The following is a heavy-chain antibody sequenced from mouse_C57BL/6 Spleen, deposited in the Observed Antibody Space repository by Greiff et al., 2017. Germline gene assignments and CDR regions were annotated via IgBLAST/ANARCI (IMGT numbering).Heavy chain of an antibody. V-gene: IGHV1-85*01. J-gene: IGHJ2*01. CDR1: GYTFTSYD. CDR3: ARYYGSTPYYFYY. D-gene: IGHD1-1*01. Sequence: QVQLQQSGPELVKPGASVKLSCKASGYTFTSYDINWVKQRPGQGLEWIGWIYPRDGSTKYNEKFKGKTTLTVDTSSRTSYMELHSLTSDDSAVYFCARYYGSTPYYFYYWGQGTTLTVSS. CDR2: IYPRDGST.